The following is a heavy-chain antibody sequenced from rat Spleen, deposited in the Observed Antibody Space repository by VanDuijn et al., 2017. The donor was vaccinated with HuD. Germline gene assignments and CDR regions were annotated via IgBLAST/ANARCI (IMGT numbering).Heavy chain of an antibody. Sequence: EVQLVESGGGLMQPGRSLKLSCAASGFTFSNYDMAWVRQAPTKGLEWVASISPSGGSTYYRDSVKGRFTVSRDNAKSTLYLQMDSLRSEDTATYYCATPLMYTTDYYYGGYVMDAWGQGASVTVSS. CDR3: ATPLMYTTDYYYGGYVMDA. V-gene: IGHV5-25*01. J-gene: IGHJ4*01. CDR1: GFTFSNYD. CDR2: ISPSGGST. D-gene: IGHD1-6*01.